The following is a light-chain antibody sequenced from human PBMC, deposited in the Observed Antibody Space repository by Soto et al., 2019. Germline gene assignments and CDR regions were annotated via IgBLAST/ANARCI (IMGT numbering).Light chain of an antibody. Sequence: EIVMTQSPATLSVSPGERATLSCRASQSVSSNLAWYQQKPGQAPRLLIYGASTRATGIPARFSGSGSGTEFTLTISSLQSEDFAGYYCQQYNNWPPRYTVGQGTKLEI. CDR3: QQYNNWPPRYT. CDR2: GAS. CDR1: QSVSSN. V-gene: IGKV3-15*01. J-gene: IGKJ2*01.